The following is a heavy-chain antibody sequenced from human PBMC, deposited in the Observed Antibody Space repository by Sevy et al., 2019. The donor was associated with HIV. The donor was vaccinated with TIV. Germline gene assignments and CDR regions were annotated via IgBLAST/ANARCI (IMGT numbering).Heavy chain of an antibody. CDR3: VKEGGGEGGDH. CDR2: IQYDGSNK. J-gene: IGHJ4*02. D-gene: IGHD2-21*01. V-gene: IGHV3-30*02. Sequence: GGSLRLSCAASGFSFSSYGMHWVRQAPGKGLEWMSYIQYDGSNKDYADSVKGRFTISRDNSKNTLYLQMNSLRVEDTAWFECVKEGGGEGGDHWGQGTLVTVSS. CDR1: GFSFSSYG.